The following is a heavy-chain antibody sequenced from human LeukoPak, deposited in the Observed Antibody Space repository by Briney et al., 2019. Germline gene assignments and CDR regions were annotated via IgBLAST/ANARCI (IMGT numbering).Heavy chain of an antibody. D-gene: IGHD2-2*01. CDR3: AKGLLYQHDDY. CDR2: ISGSGGST. CDR1: GFTFSSYA. Sequence: PGGSLRLSCAASGFTFSSYAMSWVRQAPGKGLEGVSAISGSGGSTYYADSVKGRFTIARDNSKNTLYVQMNSLRAEDTAVYYCAKGLLYQHDDYWGRGTLVSVSS. J-gene: IGHJ4*02. V-gene: IGHV3-23*01.